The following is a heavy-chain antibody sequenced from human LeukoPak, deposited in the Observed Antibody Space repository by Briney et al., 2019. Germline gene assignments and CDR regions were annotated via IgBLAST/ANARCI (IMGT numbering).Heavy chain of an antibody. D-gene: IGHD3-22*01. J-gene: IGHJ5*02. CDR3: ARSPWDSSGYPNWFDP. CDR1: GYSISSGYY. Sequence: SETLSLTCTVSGYSISSGYYWGWIRQPPGKGLEWIGSIYHSGSTYYNPSLKSRVTISVDTSKNQFSLKLSSVTAADTAVYYCARSPWDSSGYPNWFDPWGQGTLVTVSS. V-gene: IGHV4-38-2*02. CDR2: IYHSGST.